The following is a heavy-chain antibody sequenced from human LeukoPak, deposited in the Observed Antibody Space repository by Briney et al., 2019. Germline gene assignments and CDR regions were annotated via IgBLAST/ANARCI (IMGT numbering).Heavy chain of an antibody. CDR2: INHSGST. D-gene: IGHD2-2*01. CDR3: ARGRPDIVVVPAAIYY. Sequence: ASETLSLTCAVYGGSLSGYYWSWIRQPPGKGPEWIGEINHSGSTNYNPSLKSRVTISVDTSKNQFSLKLSSVTAADTAVYYCARGRPDIVVVPAAIYYWGQGTLVTVSS. CDR1: GGSLSGYY. V-gene: IGHV4-34*01. J-gene: IGHJ4*02.